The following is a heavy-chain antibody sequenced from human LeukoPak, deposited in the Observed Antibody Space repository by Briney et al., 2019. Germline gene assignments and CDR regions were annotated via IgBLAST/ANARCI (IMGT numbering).Heavy chain of an antibody. CDR1: GFTFSSYS. J-gene: IGHJ4*02. D-gene: IGHD2-21*02. CDR2: ISSSSSYI. CDR3: ARDFDRGGDRDY. Sequence: GGSLRLSCAASGFTFSSYSMNWVRQAPGKGLEWVSSISSSSSYIYYADSVKGRFTISRDNAKNSLYLQMNSLRAEDTAVYYCARDFDRGGDRDYWGQGTLVTVSS. V-gene: IGHV3-21*01.